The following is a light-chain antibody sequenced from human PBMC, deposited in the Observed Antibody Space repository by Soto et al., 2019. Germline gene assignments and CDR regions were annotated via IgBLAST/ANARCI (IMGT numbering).Light chain of an antibody. J-gene: IGKJ1*01. V-gene: IGKV1-5*01. CDR2: DAC. CDR1: QSLSNR. Sequence: DIQMTQSPSTLSASVGDRVTITCRASQSLSNRLAWYQQKPGKAPKVLIYDACSLESVVPSRFSGSGSGTDFILTISSLQPDDFATYHCQYYAAVWTFGQGTKVEIK. CDR3: QYYAAVWT.